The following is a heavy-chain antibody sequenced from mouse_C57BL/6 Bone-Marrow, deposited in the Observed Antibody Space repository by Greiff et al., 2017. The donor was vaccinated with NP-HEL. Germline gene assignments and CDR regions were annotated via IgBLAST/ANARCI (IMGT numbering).Heavy chain of an antibody. V-gene: IGHV1-80*01. CDR3: ARKGSNSFFAY. Sequence: VQLVESGAELVKPGASVKISCKASGYAFSSYWMNWVKQRPGKGLEWIGQIYPGDGDTNYNGKFKGKATLTADKSSSTAYMQLSSLTSEDSAVYFCARKGSNSFFAYWGQGTLVTVSA. CDR2: IYPGDGDT. J-gene: IGHJ3*01. D-gene: IGHD2-5*01. CDR1: GYAFSSYW.